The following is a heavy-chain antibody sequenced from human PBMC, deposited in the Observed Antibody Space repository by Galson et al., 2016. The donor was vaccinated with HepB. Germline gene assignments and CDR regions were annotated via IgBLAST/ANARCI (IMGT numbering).Heavy chain of an antibody. D-gene: IGHD1-26*01. Sequence: SLRLSCAASRFTFSDYYMAWIRQAPGKGLEWVSHISADSVYSKYADSVKGRFTISRYDAGASLSLQMNNLRPEDTAVYYCARAWGRRGTPTYWFFDLWGRGTLVTVSS. CDR2: ISADSVYS. J-gene: IGHJ2*01. CDR3: ARAWGRRGTPTYWFFDL. V-gene: IGHV3-11*06. CDR1: RFTFSDYY.